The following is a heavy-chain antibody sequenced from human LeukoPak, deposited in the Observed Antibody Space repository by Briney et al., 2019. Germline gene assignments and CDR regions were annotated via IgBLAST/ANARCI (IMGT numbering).Heavy chain of an antibody. J-gene: IGHJ6*02. CDR3: ARDRDLDGDYYYGMDV. Sequence: PGGSLRLSCAASGFTFSSYWMSWVRQAPGKGLEWVANIKQDGSEKYYVDSVKGRFTISGDSAKNSLYLQMNSLRAEDTAVYYCARDRDLDGDYYYGMDVWGQGTTVTVSS. D-gene: IGHD4-17*01. V-gene: IGHV3-7*01. CDR2: IKQDGSEK. CDR1: GFTFSSYW.